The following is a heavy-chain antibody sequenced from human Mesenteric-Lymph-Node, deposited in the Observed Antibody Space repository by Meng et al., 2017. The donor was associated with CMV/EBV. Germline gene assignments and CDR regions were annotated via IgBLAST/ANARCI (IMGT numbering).Heavy chain of an antibody. CDR3: AREGEGSSTSKYYGMDV. Sequence: GESLKISCAASGFTFSSYWMSWVRQAPGKGLEWVANIKQDGSEKYYVDAVEGRFTISRDNAKNSLYLQMNSLRAEDTAVYYCAREGEGSSTSKYYGMDVWGQGTTVTVSS. D-gene: IGHD2-2*01. CDR2: IKQDGSEK. J-gene: IGHJ6*02. V-gene: IGHV3-7*01. CDR1: GFTFSSYW.